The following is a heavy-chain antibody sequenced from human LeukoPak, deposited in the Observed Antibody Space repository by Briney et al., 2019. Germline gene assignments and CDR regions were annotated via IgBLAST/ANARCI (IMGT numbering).Heavy chain of an antibody. CDR1: GFTLSSYA. V-gene: IGHV3-23*01. J-gene: IGHJ6*04. Sequence: GGSLRLSCAASGFTLSSYAMSWVRQAPGKGLEWVSAISGSGGSTYYADSVKGRFTISRDNSKNTLYLQMNSLRAEDTAVYYCAKDKGSGSYSHYYYGMDVWGKGTTVTVSS. D-gene: IGHD3-10*01. CDR2: ISGSGGST. CDR3: AKDKGSGSYSHYYYGMDV.